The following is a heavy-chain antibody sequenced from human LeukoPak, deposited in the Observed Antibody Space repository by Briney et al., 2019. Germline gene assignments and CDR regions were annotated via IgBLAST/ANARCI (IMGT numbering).Heavy chain of an antibody. Sequence: ASVKVSCKASGYTFTSYDINWVRQATGQGLEWMGWISAYNGNTNYAQKLQGRVTMTTDTSTSTAYMELRSLRSDDTAVYYCAREGYSGNYYGFDYWGQGTLVTVSS. V-gene: IGHV1-18*01. CDR1: GYTFTSYD. CDR3: AREGYSGNYYGFDY. J-gene: IGHJ4*02. CDR2: ISAYNGNT. D-gene: IGHD1-26*01.